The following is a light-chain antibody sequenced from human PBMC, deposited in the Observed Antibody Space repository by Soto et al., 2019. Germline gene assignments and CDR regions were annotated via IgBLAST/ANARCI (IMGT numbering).Light chain of an antibody. V-gene: IGKV1-39*01. CDR1: QSIDNY. CDR2: GAT. J-gene: IGKJ4*01. Sequence: DIQMTQSPSSLSASVGDRVTITCRASQSIDNYLNWYQHKPGRAPKLLIYGATGLQSGVPSRFSGSGSGTDFTLTISSLQTEDFATYYCQQSSITPLTFGVGTKVEIK. CDR3: QQSSITPLT.